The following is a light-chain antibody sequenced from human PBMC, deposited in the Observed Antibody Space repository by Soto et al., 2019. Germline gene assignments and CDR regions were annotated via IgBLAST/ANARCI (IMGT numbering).Light chain of an antibody. CDR3: HQRNT. J-gene: IGKJ5*01. CDR2: DTT. Sequence: EIVLTQSPGTLSLSPGERATLSCRASQSVSTYLAWYRQVPGQPPRLLIYDTTNRAAGIPPRFSGSRSGTDFTLTISSVEPEDFALYYCHQRNTFGQGTRLEIK. CDR1: QSVSTY. V-gene: IGKV3-11*01.